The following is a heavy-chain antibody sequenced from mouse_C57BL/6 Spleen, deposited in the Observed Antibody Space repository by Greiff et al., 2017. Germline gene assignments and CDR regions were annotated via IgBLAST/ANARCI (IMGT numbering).Heavy chain of an antibody. CDR1: GYAFSSYW. Sequence: QVQLQQSGAELVRPGASVKMSCKASGYAFSSYWMHWVKQRPGQGLEWIGQIYPADGDTNYNEKFKGKATLTADKSSSTAYMQLSSLTSEDSAVYFCARTGDFYSVDYWGQGTTLTVSS. V-gene: IGHV1-80*01. D-gene: IGHD2-1*01. CDR3: ARTGDFYSVDY. CDR2: IYPADGDT. J-gene: IGHJ2*01.